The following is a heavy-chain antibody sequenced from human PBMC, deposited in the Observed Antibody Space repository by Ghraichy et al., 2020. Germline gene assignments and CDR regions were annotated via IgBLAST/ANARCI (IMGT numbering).Heavy chain of an antibody. D-gene: IGHD1-26*01. CDR1: GGSFSGYY. J-gene: IGHJ5*02. CDR2: INHSGST. CDR3: ARHRIDIVGATTWRKSSYNWVDP. V-gene: IGHV4-34*01. Sequence: SETLSLTCAVYGGSFSGYYWSWIRQPPGKGLEWIGEINHSGSTNYNPSLKSRVTISVDTSKNQFSLKLSSVTAAATPVYYCARHRIDIVGATTWRKSSYNWVDPWGQGTLVTVSS.